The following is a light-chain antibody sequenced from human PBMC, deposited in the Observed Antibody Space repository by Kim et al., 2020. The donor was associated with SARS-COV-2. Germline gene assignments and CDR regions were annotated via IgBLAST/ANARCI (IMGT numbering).Light chain of an antibody. Sequence: VGAIITLACRESQDLSNYFALFQLKPVKAPKLLIDAASALHPWVPSRFSGSGSGTDFTLTVTSLQPEYVATYYCQKCDSAPWTFGQGTKVEIK. V-gene: IGKV1-27*01. CDR3: QKCDSAPWT. CDR2: AAS. CDR1: QDLSNY. J-gene: IGKJ1*01.